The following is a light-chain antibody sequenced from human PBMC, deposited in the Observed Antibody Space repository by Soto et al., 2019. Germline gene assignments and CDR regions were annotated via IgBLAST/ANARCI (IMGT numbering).Light chain of an antibody. CDR3: QQSHSTPYT. CDR2: AAS. V-gene: IGKV1-39*01. CDR1: QSISTY. Sequence: DLQMTQSPSSLSASVGDRVTITCRASQSISTYFNWYQQKPGKAPKFLISAASNLQSGVPSRFSGSGSGTDFTLTITSLQPEDFATYYCQQSHSTPYTFGQGTKLEIK. J-gene: IGKJ2*01.